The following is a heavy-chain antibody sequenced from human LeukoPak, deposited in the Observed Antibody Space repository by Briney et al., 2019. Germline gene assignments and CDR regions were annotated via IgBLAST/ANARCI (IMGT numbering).Heavy chain of an antibody. CDR1: GGSFSSGSYY. CDR2: IYYSGST. D-gene: IGHD6-13*01. Sequence: PSETLSLTCTVSGGSFSSGSYYWNWIWQPPGKGLEWIGYIYYSGSTKYNPSLKSRVTISVDTSKNQFSLKLSSVTAADTAVYYCARSAVGSSWYYFDYWGQGTLVTVSS. CDR3: ARSAVGSSWYYFDY. V-gene: IGHV4-61*01. J-gene: IGHJ4*02.